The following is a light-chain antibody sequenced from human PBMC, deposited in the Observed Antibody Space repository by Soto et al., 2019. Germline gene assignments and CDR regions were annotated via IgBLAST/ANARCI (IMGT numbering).Light chain of an antibody. J-gene: IGLJ2*01. Sequence: QAVVTQPPSVSGAPGQRVTISCTGSSSNIGAGYDVHWYQQFPGIAPKLLIYGNSNRPSGVPDRFSGSKSGTSASLAITGLQPEDEADYYCQSYDSSLSVVFGGGTQLTVL. CDR2: GNS. CDR3: QSYDSSLSVV. V-gene: IGLV1-40*01. CDR1: SSNIGAGYD.